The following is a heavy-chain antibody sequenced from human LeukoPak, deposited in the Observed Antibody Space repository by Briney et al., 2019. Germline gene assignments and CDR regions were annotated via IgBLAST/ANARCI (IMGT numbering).Heavy chain of an antibody. Sequence: PSQTLSLTCTVSGGSISSGDYYWSWIRQPPGKGLEWLGYIYYSGSTYYNPSLKSRVTISVDTSKNQFSLKLSSVTAADTAVYYCARGGGLGAYYFDYWGRGTLVTVSS. CDR2: IYYSGST. J-gene: IGHJ4*02. CDR3: ARGGGLGAYYFDY. V-gene: IGHV4-30-4*08. CDR1: GGSISSGDYY. D-gene: IGHD3-16*01.